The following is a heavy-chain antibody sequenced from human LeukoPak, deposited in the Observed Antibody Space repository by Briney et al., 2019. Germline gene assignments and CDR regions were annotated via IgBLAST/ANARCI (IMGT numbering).Heavy chain of an antibody. D-gene: IGHD3-10*01. CDR2: IYYSGST. J-gene: IGHJ6*02. V-gene: IGHV4-30-4*01. Sequence: SETLSLTCTVSGGSISSGDYYWSWIRQPPGKGLEWIGYIYYSGSTYYNPSLKSRGTISVDTSKNQFSLKLSSVTAADTAVYYCARDPKYYYGSGSSPHWVWGQGTTVTVSS. CDR3: ARDPKYYYGSGSSPHWV. CDR1: GGSISSGDYY.